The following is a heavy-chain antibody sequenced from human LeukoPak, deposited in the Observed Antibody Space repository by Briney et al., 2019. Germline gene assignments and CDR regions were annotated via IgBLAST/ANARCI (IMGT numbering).Heavy chain of an antibody. V-gene: IGHV3-23*01. J-gene: IGHJ4*02. CDR1: GFTFNNYA. Sequence: PGGSLRLSCVASGFTFNNYAMSWVRQAPGRGLEWASSTAGSGISKDYADSVKGRFTISKDKSKNTLYLRMDNLRAEDTGVYFCARLPTFYYDSSGYHYDYWGQGTLVTVSS. D-gene: IGHD3-22*01. CDR2: TAGSGISK. CDR3: ARLPTFYYDSSGYHYDY.